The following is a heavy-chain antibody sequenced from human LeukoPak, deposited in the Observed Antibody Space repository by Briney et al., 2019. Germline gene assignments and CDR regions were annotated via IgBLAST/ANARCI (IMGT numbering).Heavy chain of an antibody. Sequence: GGSLRLSCAASGFTISDYYMSWIRQAPGKGLEWVSYITSSGSTIYYADSVKGRFTISRDNAKNSLYLQMNSLRAEDTAVYYCARHHRIAAAFDYWGQGTLVTVSS. J-gene: IGHJ4*02. CDR3: ARHHRIAAAFDY. CDR2: ITSSGSTI. D-gene: IGHD6-13*01. CDR1: GFTISDYY. V-gene: IGHV3-11*01.